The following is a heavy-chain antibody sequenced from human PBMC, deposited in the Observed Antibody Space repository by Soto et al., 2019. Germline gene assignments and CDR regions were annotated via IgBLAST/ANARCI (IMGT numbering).Heavy chain of an antibody. CDR2: IYNSGST. D-gene: IGHD1-26*01. Sequence: PSETLSLTCTVSGGSINSGGYFWSWIRQPPGSGLEWIGHIYNSGSTYSNPSLKSRLTISVDTSKNQFSLKLSSVTAADTAVYYCARGPSGDKVDYWGQGTLVTVSS. CDR1: GGSINSGGYF. CDR3: ARGPSGDKVDY. V-gene: IGHV4-30-4*01. J-gene: IGHJ4*02.